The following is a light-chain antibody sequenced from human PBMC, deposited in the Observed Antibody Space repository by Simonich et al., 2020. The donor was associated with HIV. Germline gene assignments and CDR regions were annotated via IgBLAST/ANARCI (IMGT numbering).Light chain of an antibody. Sequence: QSALTQPASVSGSPGPSITISCTGTSSDGGGYNYVSWYQQHPGKAPKLMIYDVSKRPSGVSNRFSASKSGNTASLTISGLQAKDEADYYCSSYTGSNTVVFGGGTKLTVL. CDR1: SSDGGGYNY. CDR3: SSYTGSNTVV. CDR2: DVS. J-gene: IGLJ2*01. V-gene: IGLV2-14*03.